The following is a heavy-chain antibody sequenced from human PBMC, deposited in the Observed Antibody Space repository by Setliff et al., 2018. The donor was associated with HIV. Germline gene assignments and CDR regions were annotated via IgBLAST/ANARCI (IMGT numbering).Heavy chain of an antibody. Sequence: GGSLRLSCTVSGFTVSSNYMTWVRQAPGKGLEWVALMYDGGSTYYADSVKGRLTITRDISKNTLDLQMNSLRVDDTAVYYCAKGSGFYDYWGQGTLVTVSS. D-gene: IGHD3-22*01. J-gene: IGHJ4*02. V-gene: IGHV3-53*01. CDR3: AKGSGFYDY. CDR1: GFTVSSNY. CDR2: MYDGGST.